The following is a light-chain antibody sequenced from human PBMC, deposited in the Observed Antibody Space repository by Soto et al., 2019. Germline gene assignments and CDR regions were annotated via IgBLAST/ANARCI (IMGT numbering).Light chain of an antibody. V-gene: IGLV2-8*01. Sequence: QSVLTQPPPASGSPVQSVTISCAGTSRDVCGYNYLSWYQQHPGKSPKLLIYEVIKRPSGVPDRFSGSKYGNTASLTVSGLQAEDEADYFCRSYAGSXIFVVGTGTKVXV. CDR3: RSYAGSXIFV. CDR2: EVI. J-gene: IGLJ1*01. CDR1: SRDVCGYNY.